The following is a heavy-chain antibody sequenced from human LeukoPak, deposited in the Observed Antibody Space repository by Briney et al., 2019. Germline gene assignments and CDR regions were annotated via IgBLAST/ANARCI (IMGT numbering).Heavy chain of an antibody. V-gene: IGHV7-4-1*02. J-gene: IGHJ4*02. D-gene: IGHD3-16*01. Sequence: ASMKVSCKASGYTFTIYALNWVRQAPGQGLEWMGWINTNSGNPTYAQDFTGRFVFSLDTSVNTAYLQINSLKAEDPALYYCARDLGQYNSDWGRSFDYWGQGTLVTVSS. CDR2: INTNSGNP. CDR3: ARDLGQYNSDWGRSFDY. CDR1: GYTFTIYA.